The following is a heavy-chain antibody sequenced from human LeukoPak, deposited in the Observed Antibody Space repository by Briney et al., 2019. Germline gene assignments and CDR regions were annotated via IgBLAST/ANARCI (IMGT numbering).Heavy chain of an antibody. CDR3: ARHSSSWSPNPDY. CDR1: GYSISSGYY. V-gene: IGHV4-38-2*02. CDR2: IYHSGRT. Sequence: SETLSLTCTVSGYSISSGYYWGWIRQPPGKGLEWIGSIYHSGRTFYNPSLKSRLTMSIDTSKNQFPLKLSSVTAADTAVYYCARHSSSWSPNPDYWGQGTLVIVSS. D-gene: IGHD6-13*01. J-gene: IGHJ4*02.